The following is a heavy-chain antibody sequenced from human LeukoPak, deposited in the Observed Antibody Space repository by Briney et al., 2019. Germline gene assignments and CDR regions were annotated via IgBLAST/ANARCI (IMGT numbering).Heavy chain of an antibody. CDR3: AKGSISGVVLVPATCAPNDY. V-gene: IGHV3-53*01. CDR2: IYSGGST. CDR1: GFTFSSNY. D-gene: IGHD2-15*01. J-gene: IGHJ4*02. Sequence: GGSLRLSCAASGFTFSSNYMSWVRQAPGKGLEWVSVIYSGGSTYYADSVKGRFTISRDNSKNTLYLQMNSLTVEDTAIYYCAKGSISGVVLVPATCAPNDYWGQGTLVTVSS.